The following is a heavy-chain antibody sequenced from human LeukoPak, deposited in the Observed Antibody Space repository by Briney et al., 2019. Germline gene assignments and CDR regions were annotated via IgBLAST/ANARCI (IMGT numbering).Heavy chain of an antibody. Sequence: PSETLSLTCTVSGASISSSVYYWGWIRQPPGKGLEWIGTLYYSVNTYYNPSLKSRVTISLDTSKNQFSLKLSSVTAADTAIYYCARLRRTSIFGWGQGTLVTVSS. CDR1: GASISSSVYY. CDR2: LYYSVNT. D-gene: IGHD3-3*01. CDR3: ARLRRTSIFG. J-gene: IGHJ4*02. V-gene: IGHV4-39*01.